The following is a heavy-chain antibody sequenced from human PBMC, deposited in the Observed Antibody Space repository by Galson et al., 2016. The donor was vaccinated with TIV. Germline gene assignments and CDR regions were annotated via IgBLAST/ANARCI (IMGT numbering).Heavy chain of an antibody. V-gene: IGHV4-59*08. J-gene: IGHJ2*01. CDR2: IYYSGNTNY. D-gene: IGHD3-10*01. Sequence: ETLSLTCSVSGGSISSFHWSWIRQPPGKGLEWIGYIYYSGNTNYNYNPSLESRVTMSVDTSKTQLSLDLRSVTAADTAVYFCARAPYGENWYFDLWGRGTLVTVSS. CDR1: GGSISSFH. CDR3: ARAPYGENWYFDL.